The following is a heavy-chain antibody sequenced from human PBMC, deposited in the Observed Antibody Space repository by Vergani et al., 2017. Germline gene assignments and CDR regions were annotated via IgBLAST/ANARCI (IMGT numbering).Heavy chain of an antibody. CDR2: SYYSGST. CDR3: AREYATGTTSNAFDI. Sequence: QVQLQESGPGLVKPSETLSLTCTVSGGSISSYYWSWIRQPPGKGLEWIGYSYYSGSTNYNPSLKSRVTISVDTSKNQFSLKLSSVTAADTAVYYCAREYATGTTSNAFDIWGQGTMVTVSS. CDR1: GGSISSYY. V-gene: IGHV4-59*12. D-gene: IGHD1-1*01. J-gene: IGHJ3*02.